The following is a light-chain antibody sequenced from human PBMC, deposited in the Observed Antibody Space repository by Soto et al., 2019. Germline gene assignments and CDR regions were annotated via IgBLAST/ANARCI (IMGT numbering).Light chain of an antibody. CDR3: QQYNNWPPLT. J-gene: IGKJ4*01. V-gene: IGKV3-15*01. CDR2: GAS. CDR1: QNVRSS. Sequence: EIVMTQSPATLSVSPGERATLSCRASQNVRSSLAWYQQRPGQAPRLLIYGASNRATGIPDRFSGSGSGTEFTLTISSLQSEDFALYFCQQYNNWPPLTFGGGTKVDIK.